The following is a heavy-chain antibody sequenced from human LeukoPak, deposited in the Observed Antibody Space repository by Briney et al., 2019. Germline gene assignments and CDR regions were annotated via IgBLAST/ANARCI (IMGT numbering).Heavy chain of an antibody. Sequence: PSETLSLTCAVYGGSFSGYYWSWIRQPPGKGLEWIGEINHSGSTNYNPSLKSRVTISVDTSKNQFSLKLSSVTAADTAVYYCARHQFRIAARLKDAFDIWGQGTMVTVSS. V-gene: IGHV4-34*01. CDR3: ARHQFRIAARLKDAFDI. CDR2: INHSGST. D-gene: IGHD6-6*01. J-gene: IGHJ3*02. CDR1: GGSFSGYY.